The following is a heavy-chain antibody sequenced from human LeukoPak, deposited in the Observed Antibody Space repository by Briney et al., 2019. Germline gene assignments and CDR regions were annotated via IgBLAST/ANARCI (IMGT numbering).Heavy chain of an antibody. V-gene: IGHV1-69*13. Sequence: SVKVSCKASGGTFSSYAISWVRQAPGQGLEWMGGIIPIFGTANYAQKFQGGVTITADESTSTAYMELSSLRSEDTAVYYCARSEYYDFWSGPNRNYYYYGMDVWGQGTTVTVSS. CDR3: ARSEYYDFWSGPNRNYYYYGMDV. CDR2: IIPIFGTA. CDR1: GGTFSSYA. J-gene: IGHJ6*02. D-gene: IGHD3-3*01.